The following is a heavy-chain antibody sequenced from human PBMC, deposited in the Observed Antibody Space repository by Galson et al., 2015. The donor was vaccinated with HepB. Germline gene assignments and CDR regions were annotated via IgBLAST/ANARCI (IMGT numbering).Heavy chain of an antibody. D-gene: IGHD2-2*01. V-gene: IGHV4-39*01. CDR1: HVFVSSSSYY. CDR2: IYYSGNT. Sequence: LTCTVSHVFVSSSSYYWGWIRQPPGKGLEWIGSIYYSGNTYYNPSLKSRVTISVDTSKNQFSLKLSSVTAADTAVYYCARHRSLGYCTSTSCYRLDAFDIWGQGTMVTVSS. J-gene: IGHJ3*02. CDR3: ARHRSLGYCTSTSCYRLDAFDI.